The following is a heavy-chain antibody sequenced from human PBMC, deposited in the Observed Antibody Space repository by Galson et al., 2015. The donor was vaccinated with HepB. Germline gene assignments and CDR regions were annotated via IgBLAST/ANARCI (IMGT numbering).Heavy chain of an antibody. V-gene: IGHV3-23*01. D-gene: IGHD4-23*01. CDR3: AKDRVVTPWYFDY. Sequence: SLRLSCAASRFTFSSYAMSWVRQAPGKGLEWVSSISGTGVSTYYADSVKGRFTIPRDNSKNTLYLQMNSLRAEDTAVYYCAKDRVVTPWYFDYWGQGTLVTVSS. J-gene: IGHJ4*02. CDR2: ISGTGVST. CDR1: RFTFSSYA.